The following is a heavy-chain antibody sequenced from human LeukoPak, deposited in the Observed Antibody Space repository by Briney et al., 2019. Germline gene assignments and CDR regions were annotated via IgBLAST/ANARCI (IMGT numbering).Heavy chain of an antibody. D-gene: IGHD1-14*01. J-gene: IGHJ4*02. CDR1: GYSFTSYW. CDR2: IYPGDSDT. V-gene: IGHV5-51*01. CDR3: ARQSSRPGGHY. Sequence: SGESLKIPCKGSGYSFTSYWIGWVRQMPGKGLEWMGIIYPGDSDTRYNPSFQGHVTISADKSISTAYLQWSSLKASDTAMYYCARQSSRPGGHYWGEGALVTDCS.